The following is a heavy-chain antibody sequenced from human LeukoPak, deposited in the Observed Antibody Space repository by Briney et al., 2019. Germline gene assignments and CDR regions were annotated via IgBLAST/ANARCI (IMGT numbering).Heavy chain of an antibody. CDR3: ARAGQEWFGELGFDQ. Sequence: GGSLRLSCAASGFTFSDAWMNWVRQAPGKGLEWVGRIKSKTDGGTTDYAAPVKGRFTISRDDSKNTLYLQMNSLRAEDTAVYYCARAGQEWFGELGFDQWGQGTLVIVSS. V-gene: IGHV3-15*01. J-gene: IGHJ4*02. CDR2: IKSKTDGGTT. D-gene: IGHD3-10*01. CDR1: GFTFSDAW.